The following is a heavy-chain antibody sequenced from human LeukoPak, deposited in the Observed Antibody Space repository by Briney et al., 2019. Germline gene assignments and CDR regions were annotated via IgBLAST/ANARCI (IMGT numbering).Heavy chain of an antibody. D-gene: IGHD3-16*01. CDR2: ISSSSSYI. Sequence: GGSLRLSCAASGFTFSSYSMNWVRQAPGEGLEWVSSISSSSSYIYYADSVKGRFTISRDNAKNSLYLQMNSLRAEDTAVYYCASLGQSSDYWGQGTLVTVSS. CDR3: ASLGQSSDY. J-gene: IGHJ4*02. CDR1: GFTFSSYS. V-gene: IGHV3-21*01.